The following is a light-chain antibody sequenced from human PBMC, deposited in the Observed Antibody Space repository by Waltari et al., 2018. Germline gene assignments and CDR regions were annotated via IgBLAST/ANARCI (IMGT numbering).Light chain of an antibody. V-gene: IGKV4-1*01. CDR3: QQYYSTSGWT. Sequence: DIVMTQSPDSLAVSLGERATINCKSSQIVLYSSNNKNYLAWYQQKPGQPPKLLIYWASTRESGVPDRFSGSGSGTDFTLTISSLQAEDVAVYYCQQYYSTSGWTFGQGTKVEIK. J-gene: IGKJ1*01. CDR1: QIVLYSSNNKNY. CDR2: WAS.